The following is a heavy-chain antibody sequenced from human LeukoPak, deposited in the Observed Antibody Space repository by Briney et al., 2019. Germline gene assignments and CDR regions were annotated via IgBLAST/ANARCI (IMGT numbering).Heavy chain of an antibody. CDR2: INPNSGGT. V-gene: IGHV1-2*04. D-gene: IGHD3-10*01. CDR1: GYTFTGYY. J-gene: IGHJ5*02. CDR3: ARGYYGSGSYYNVGWFDP. Sequence: ASVQVSCKPSGYTFTGYYMHWVRQAPGQGVEWMGWINPNSGGTNYAQKFQGWVTMTRDTSISTAYMELSRLRSDDTAVYYCARGYYGSGSYYNVGWFDPWGQGTLVTVSS.